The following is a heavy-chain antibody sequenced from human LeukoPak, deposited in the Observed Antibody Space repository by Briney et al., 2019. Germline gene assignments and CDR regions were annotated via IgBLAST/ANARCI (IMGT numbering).Heavy chain of an antibody. D-gene: IGHD3-3*01. V-gene: IGHV1-69*05. Sequence: SVKVSCKASGGTFSSYAINWVRQAAGRGLEWMGGIIPIFGTANYAQKLQGRVTSTTDESTSTAYMELSSLRSEDTAVYYCARDGGSSTIFGVVIPYFDYWGQGTLVTVSS. CDR1: GGTFSSYA. J-gene: IGHJ4*02. CDR3: ARDGGSSTIFGVVIPYFDY. CDR2: IIPIFGTA.